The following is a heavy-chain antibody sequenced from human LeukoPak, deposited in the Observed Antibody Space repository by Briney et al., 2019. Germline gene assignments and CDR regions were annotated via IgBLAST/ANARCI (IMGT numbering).Heavy chain of an antibody. CDR1: GFTAGGYA. CDR2: ISWNGSYI. V-gene: IGHV3-21*01. CDR3: AKDAQYGDEYFDY. D-gene: IGHD4-17*01. J-gene: IGHJ4*02. Sequence: GGSLRLSCAISGFTAGGYAMNWVRQAPGKGLEWVSSISWNGSYIYYADSVRGRFTISRDNAKSSVYLQMDSLRAEDTAVYYCAKDAQYGDEYFDYWGQGTLVTVSS.